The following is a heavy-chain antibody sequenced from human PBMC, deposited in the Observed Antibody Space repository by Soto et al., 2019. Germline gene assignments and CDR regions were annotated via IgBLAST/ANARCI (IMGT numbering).Heavy chain of an antibody. CDR2: IKSKTDGGTT. V-gene: IGHV3-15*07. D-gene: IGHD2-15*01. Sequence: PVGSLRLSCAAPGFNFTNAWMNWVRQAPGKGLEWVARIKSKTDGGTTDYAAPVKGRFTISRDDSKNTLYLQMNSLKTEDTAVYSCTTLTMLLVHLDYWGPGTLVTGSP. J-gene: IGHJ4*02. CDR1: GFNFTNAW. CDR3: TTLTMLLVHLDY.